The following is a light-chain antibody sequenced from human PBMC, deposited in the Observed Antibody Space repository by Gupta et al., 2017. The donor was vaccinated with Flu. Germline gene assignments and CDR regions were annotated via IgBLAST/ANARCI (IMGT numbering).Light chain of an antibody. CDR1: QSVSSSY. CDR3: QQYGSSPPYS. CDR2: GAS. J-gene: IGKJ2*03. V-gene: IGKV3-20*01. Sequence: EIVLTQSPGTLSLSPGERATLSCRASQSVSSSYLAWYQQKPGQAPRLLSYGASSRATGIPDRFSGSGSGTDFTLTISRLEPEDFAVYYCQQYGSSPPYSFGQGTKPEIK.